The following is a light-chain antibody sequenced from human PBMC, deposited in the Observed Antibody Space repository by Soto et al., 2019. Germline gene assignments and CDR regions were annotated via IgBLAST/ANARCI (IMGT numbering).Light chain of an antibody. CDR3: QQYNKWPRPWT. Sequence: EIVLTQSPGTLSLSPGERATLSCRASQSVSTNYLAWYQRKPGQAPRLLIYGASSRATDIPDRFSGSGSGTDFTLTIRSLQSEDVGIYYCQQYNKWPRPWTFGQGTKVEIK. V-gene: IGKV3-20*01. CDR1: QSVSTNY. CDR2: GAS. J-gene: IGKJ1*01.